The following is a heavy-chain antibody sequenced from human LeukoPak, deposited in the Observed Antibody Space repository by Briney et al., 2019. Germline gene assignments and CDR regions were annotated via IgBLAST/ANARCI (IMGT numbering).Heavy chain of an antibody. CDR2: IYHSGST. CDR1: GYSISSGYY. V-gene: IGHV4-38-2*02. J-gene: IGHJ4*02. D-gene: IGHD6-13*01. Sequence: SETLSLTCTVSGYSISSGYYWGWIRQPPGKGLEWIGSIYHSGSTYYNPSLKSRVTISVDTSRNHFSLKLSSVTAADTAVYYCARGAAAAAWGSFDYWGQGTLVTVSS. CDR3: ARGAAAAAWGSFDY.